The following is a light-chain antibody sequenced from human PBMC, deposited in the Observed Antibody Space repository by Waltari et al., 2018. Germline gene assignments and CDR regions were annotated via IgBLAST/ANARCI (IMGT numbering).Light chain of an antibody. V-gene: IGKV3-15*01. CDR2: GAS. CDR1: QSVSST. CDR3: QQYYNWLWT. Sequence: EIVMTQSPATLSVSLGERATLSCRASQSVSSTLAWYQQRPGQAPRLLIYGASTRATGCPARFRCSGSGTEFPLTISSLQSEDFAIYYCQQYYNWLWTFGQGTKVEIK. J-gene: IGKJ1*01.